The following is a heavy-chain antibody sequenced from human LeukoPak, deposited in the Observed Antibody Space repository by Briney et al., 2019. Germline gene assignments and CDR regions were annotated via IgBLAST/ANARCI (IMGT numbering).Heavy chain of an antibody. CDR2: INHSGST. J-gene: IGHJ6*04. V-gene: IGHV4-34*01. D-gene: IGHD7-27*01. CDR3: ARGPPYAPGVLDV. Sequence: SETLSLTCAVYGGSFNGYYWSWIRQPPGKGLEWIGEINHSGSTNYNPSLKSRVTISVDTSKNQFSLKLSSVTAADTAVYFCARGPPYAPGVLDVWGKGTTVTISS. CDR1: GGSFNGYY.